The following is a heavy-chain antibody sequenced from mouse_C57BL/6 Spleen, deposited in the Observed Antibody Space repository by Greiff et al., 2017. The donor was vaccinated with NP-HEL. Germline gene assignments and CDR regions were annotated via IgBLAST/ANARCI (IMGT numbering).Heavy chain of an antibody. Sequence: QVQLQQPGAELVKPGASVKLSCKASGYTFTSYWMQWVKQRPGQGLEWIGEIDPSDSYTNYNQKFKGKATLTVDTSSSTAYMQLSSLTSEDSAVYYCARFSYSNNWYFDVLGTGTTVTVSS. D-gene: IGHD2-5*01. CDR2: IDPSDSYT. CDR3: ARFSYSNNWYFDV. J-gene: IGHJ1*03. CDR1: GYTFTSYW. V-gene: IGHV1-50*01.